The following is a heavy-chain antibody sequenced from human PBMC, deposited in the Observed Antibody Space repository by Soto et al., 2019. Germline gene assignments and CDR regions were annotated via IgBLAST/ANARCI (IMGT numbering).Heavy chain of an antibody. V-gene: IGHV3-23*01. CDR2: VSGRGGSA. J-gene: IGHJ2*01. CDR3: VRRAGGAVVWYYDL. CDR1: GFIFNNYA. Sequence: EVQLLESGGGLVHRGGSLRLSCAASGFIFNNYAMTWVRQAPGKGLEWVARVSGRGGSAYYADSVKGRLTISRDNSNNALYLQMTIVRGEDTAVYYCVRRAGGAVVWYYDLWGRGTLVSVFS. D-gene: IGHD2-21*01.